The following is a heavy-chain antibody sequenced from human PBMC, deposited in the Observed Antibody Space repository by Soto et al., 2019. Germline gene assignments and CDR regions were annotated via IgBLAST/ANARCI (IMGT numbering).Heavy chain of an antibody. CDR3: ASWDPARGWFDP. V-gene: IGHV1-69*13. D-gene: IGHD6-25*01. CDR2: IIPIFGTA. J-gene: IGHJ5*02. CDR1: GGTFSSYA. Sequence: SVKVSCKASGGTFSSYAISWVRQAPGQGLEWMGGIIPIFGTANYAQKFQGRVTITADESTSTAYMELSSLRSEDTAVYYCASWDPARGWFDPWGQGTLVTVSS.